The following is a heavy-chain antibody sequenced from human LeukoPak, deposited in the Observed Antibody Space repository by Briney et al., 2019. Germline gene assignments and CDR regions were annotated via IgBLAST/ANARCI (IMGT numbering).Heavy chain of an antibody. CDR1: GGSISSSSYY. CDR3: ARGLFARDYYDSSGYYGDYFDY. V-gene: IGHV4-39*07. CDR2: IYYSRST. D-gene: IGHD3-22*01. Sequence: SETLSLTCTVSGGSISSSSYYWGWIRQPPGKGLEWIGSIYYSRSTYYNPSLKSRVTISVDTSKNQFSLKLSSVTAADTAVYYCARGLFARDYYDSSGYYGDYFDYWGQGTLVTVSS. J-gene: IGHJ4*02.